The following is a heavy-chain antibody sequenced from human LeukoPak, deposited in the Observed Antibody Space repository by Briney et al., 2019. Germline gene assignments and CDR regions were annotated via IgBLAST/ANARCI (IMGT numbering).Heavy chain of an antibody. D-gene: IGHD3-10*01. CDR3: ARGGGYGSGSYYNPYNWFDP. CDR1: GGSISSSSYY. Sequence: SETLSLTCTVSGGSISSSSYYWGWIRQPPGKGLEWIGYIYYSGSTNYNPSLKSRVTISVDTSKNQFSLKLSSVTAADTAVYYCARGGGYGSGSYYNPYNWFDPWGQGTLVTVSS. CDR2: IYYSGST. J-gene: IGHJ5*02. V-gene: IGHV4-61*05.